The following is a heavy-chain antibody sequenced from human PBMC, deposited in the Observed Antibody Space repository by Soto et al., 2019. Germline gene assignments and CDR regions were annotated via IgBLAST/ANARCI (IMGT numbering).Heavy chain of an antibody. CDR1: GFTVSSNY. D-gene: IGHD3-10*01. V-gene: IGHV3-66*01. J-gene: IGHJ6*02. CDR2: IYSGGST. Sequence: EVQLVESGGGLVQPGGSLRLSCAASGFTVSSNYMSWVRQAPGKGLEWVSVIYSGGSTYYADSVKGRFTISRDNSKNTXXLQRNGLRAEDTAVYYCAREITMVRGVIYYYGMDVWGQGTTVTVSS. CDR3: AREITMVRGVIYYYGMDV.